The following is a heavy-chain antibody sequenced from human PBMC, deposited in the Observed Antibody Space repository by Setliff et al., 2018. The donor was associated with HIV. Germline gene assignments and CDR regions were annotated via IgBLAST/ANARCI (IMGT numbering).Heavy chain of an antibody. Sequence: TLSLTCSVSGGSISSSSDYWVWIRQPPGKGLEWIGSIYYSGSVYYNPSLQSRVTISVDTPSNQFSLKLSSVTAADTALYYCARQNSGWGVGLYYFDYWGQGTLVTVSS. CDR1: GGSISSSSDY. J-gene: IGHJ4*02. CDR3: ARQNSGWGVGLYYFDY. V-gene: IGHV4-39*01. D-gene: IGHD6-19*01. CDR2: IYYSGSV.